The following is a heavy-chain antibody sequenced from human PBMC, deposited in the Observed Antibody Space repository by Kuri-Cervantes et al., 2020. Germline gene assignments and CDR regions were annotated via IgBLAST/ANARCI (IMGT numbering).Heavy chain of an antibody. Sequence: GESLKISCAASGFTFSSYSMNWVRQAPGKGLEWVSSISSSGSPIYYADSVKGRFTISRDNAKNSLDLQMNSLRAEDTAVYYCARDPLNYASYYDYWGQGTLVTVSS. D-gene: IGHD1-7*01. CDR1: GFTFSSYS. CDR3: ARDPLNYASYYDY. V-gene: IGHV3-21*04. CDR2: ISSSGSPI. J-gene: IGHJ4*02.